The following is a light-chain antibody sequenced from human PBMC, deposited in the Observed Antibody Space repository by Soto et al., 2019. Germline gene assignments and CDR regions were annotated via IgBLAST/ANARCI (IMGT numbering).Light chain of an antibody. CDR3: QKYNGAQWT. CDR2: AAS. CDR1: QDIRNY. J-gene: IGKJ1*01. Sequence: DVLMTQSPSSLSASVGDRVTIACRASQDIRNYLVWYQQKPGKAPKPLIYAASNLQSGVPSRFSGSGYGTDFTLTISSLQPGDVATYYCQKYNGAQWTFGQGTKLDLK. V-gene: IGKV1-27*01.